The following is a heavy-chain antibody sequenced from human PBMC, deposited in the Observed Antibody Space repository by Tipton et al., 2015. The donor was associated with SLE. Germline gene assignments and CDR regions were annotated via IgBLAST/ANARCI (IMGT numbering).Heavy chain of an antibody. CDR3: ARRTYYYGSGKGGYYFDY. V-gene: IGHV3-20*04. CDR2: INWNGGST. J-gene: IGHJ4*02. Sequence: SLRLSCAASGFTFSSYSMNWVRQAPGKGLEWVSGINWNGGSTGYADSVKGRFTISRDNAKNSLYLQMNSLRAEDTALYYCARRTYYYGSGKGGYYFDYWGQGTLVTVSS. D-gene: IGHD3-10*01. CDR1: GFTFSSYS.